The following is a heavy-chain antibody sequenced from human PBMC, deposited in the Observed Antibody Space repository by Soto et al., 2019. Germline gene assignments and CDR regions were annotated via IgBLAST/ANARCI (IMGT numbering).Heavy chain of an antibody. CDR1: GYTFTSYA. V-gene: IGHV1-3*01. J-gene: IGHJ3*02. D-gene: IGHD3-22*01. Sequence: ASVKVSCKASGYTFTSYAMHWVRQAPGQRLEWMGWINAGNGNTNYAQKLQGRVTMTTDTSTSTAYMELRSLRSDDTAVYYCARDPGDSSGPHDAFDIWGQGTMVTVSS. CDR3: ARDPGDSSGPHDAFDI. CDR2: INAGNGNT.